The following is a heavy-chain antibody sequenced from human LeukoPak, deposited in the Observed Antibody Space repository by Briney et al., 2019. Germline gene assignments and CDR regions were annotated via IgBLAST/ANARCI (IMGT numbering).Heavy chain of an antibody. D-gene: IGHD3-10*01. Sequence: ASVKVSCKASGYTFTSYGISWVRQAPGQGLEWMGWISAYNGNTNYAQKLQGRVTMTTDTSTSTAYMELSSLRSEDTAVYYCAVNYYGSGDLDYWGQGTLVTVSS. CDR1: GYTFTSYG. J-gene: IGHJ4*02. CDR2: ISAYNGNT. CDR3: AVNYYGSGDLDY. V-gene: IGHV1-18*01.